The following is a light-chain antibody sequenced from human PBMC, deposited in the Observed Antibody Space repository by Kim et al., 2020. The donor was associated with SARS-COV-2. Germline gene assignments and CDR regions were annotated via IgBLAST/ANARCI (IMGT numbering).Light chain of an antibody. V-gene: IGKV1-33*01. CDR1: QDISNY. CDR3: QHYANLPVT. J-gene: IGKJ5*01. Sequence: ASVGDRVTITCQASQDISNYLNWYQQKPGKAPKLLIYDASELQTGVPARFSGSGSGTDFTFTISSLQPEDIATCYCQHYANLPVTFGQGTRLEIK. CDR2: DAS.